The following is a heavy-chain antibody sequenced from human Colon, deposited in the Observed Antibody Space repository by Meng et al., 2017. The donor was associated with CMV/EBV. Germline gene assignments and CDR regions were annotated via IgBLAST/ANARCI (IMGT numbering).Heavy chain of an antibody. CDR1: GFTFTNWW. CDR2: MSPDGSER. V-gene: IGHV3-7*01. D-gene: IGHD2-2*01. J-gene: IGHJ4*02. Sequence: GESLKISCAASGFTFTNWWMTWVRQSPGKGLELVANMSPDGSERCYGDSVKGRFTISRDNAKNSLYLQMNSLRADDTAVYFCATDLGGYSSSDWYVLAALRTREDYWGQGTLVTVSS. CDR3: ATDLGGYSSSDWYVLAALRTREDY.